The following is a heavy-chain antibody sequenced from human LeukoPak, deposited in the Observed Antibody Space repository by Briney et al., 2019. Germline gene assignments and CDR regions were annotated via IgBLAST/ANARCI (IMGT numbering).Heavy chain of an antibody. CDR3: TRVETSSIVGATQDY. D-gene: IGHD1-26*01. V-gene: IGHV3-72*01. Sequence: GGSLRLSCVASEFTFSDHYMDWVRQAPGRGLEWVGRIRNKVNRYTTEYAASVKGRFTISRDDSRNSLYLQMNSLKTEDTAVYYCTRVETSSIVGATQDYWGQGTLVTVSS. CDR2: IRNKVNRYTT. CDR1: EFTFSDHY. J-gene: IGHJ4*02.